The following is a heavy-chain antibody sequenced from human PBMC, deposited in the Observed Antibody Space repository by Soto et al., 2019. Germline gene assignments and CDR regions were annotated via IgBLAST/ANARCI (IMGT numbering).Heavy chain of an antibody. J-gene: IGHJ5*02. CDR1: GYTFTSYS. D-gene: IGHD6-13*01. V-gene: IGHV1-18*01. Sequence: QVQLVQSGAEVKKPGASVKVSCKASGYTFTSYSISWVRQAPGQGLEWMGWISAYNGNTNYAQKLQGRVTMTTDTSTSTAYMELRSLRSDDTAVYYCAREEEQQLVRGVWFDPWGQGTLVTVSS. CDR2: ISAYNGNT. CDR3: AREEEQQLVRGVWFDP.